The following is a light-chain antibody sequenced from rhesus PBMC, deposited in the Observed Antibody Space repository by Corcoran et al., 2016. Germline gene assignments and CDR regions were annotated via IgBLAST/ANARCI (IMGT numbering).Light chain of an antibody. CDR2: EAS. CDR3: QQYSTRLT. V-gene: IGKV1-22*01. J-gene: IGKJ4*01. Sequence: DIQMTQSPSSLSASVGDTVTITCRASQGISSWLAWYQQKPGKAPKLLIYEASSLQSGVPSRFSGSGSGTYYTLTISSLQSEDFGIYYGQQYSTRLTFGGGTKVEIK. CDR1: QGISSW.